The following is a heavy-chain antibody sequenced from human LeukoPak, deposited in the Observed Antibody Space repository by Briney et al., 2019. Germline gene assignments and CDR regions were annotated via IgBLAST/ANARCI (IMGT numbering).Heavy chain of an antibody. J-gene: IGHJ4*02. CDR2: INPNSGGT. V-gene: IGHV1-2*02. CDR3: ARDPRYSSSSPYYFDY. D-gene: IGHD6-6*01. Sequence: ASVKVSCNASGYTFTGYYMHWERQAPGQGLEWMGLINPNSGGTNYAQKVQGRVTMTRYTSISTAYMELSRLRSDDTAVYYCARDPRYSSSSPYYFDYWGQGTLVTVSS. CDR1: GYTFTGYY.